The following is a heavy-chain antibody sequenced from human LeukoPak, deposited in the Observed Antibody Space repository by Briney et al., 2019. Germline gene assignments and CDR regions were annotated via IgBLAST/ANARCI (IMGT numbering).Heavy chain of an antibody. CDR1: GYTFTSCD. D-gene: IGHD5-18*01. CDR3: ARGGYSYGFDFDY. CDR2: MNPNSGNT. V-gene: IGHV1-8*01. Sequence: ASVKVSCKASGYTFTSCDINWVRQATGQWLEWMGWMNPNSGNTGYAQKFQGRVTMTRNTSISTAYMELSSLRSEDTAVYYCARGGYSYGFDFDYWGQGTLVTVSS. J-gene: IGHJ4*02.